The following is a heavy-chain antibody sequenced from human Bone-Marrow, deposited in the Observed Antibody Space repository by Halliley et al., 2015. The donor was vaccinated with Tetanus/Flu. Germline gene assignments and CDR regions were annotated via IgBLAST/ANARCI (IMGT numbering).Heavy chain of an antibody. CDR1: GLSFTSHS. D-gene: IGHD1-7*01. CDR3: ARGGSSSNWNYAAY. V-gene: IGHV3-21*01. CDR2: ISSSSTYI. J-gene: IGHJ4*02. Sequence: SLRLSCAGSGLSFTSHSMNWVRQAPGKGLEWISFISSSSTYIYYADSVKGRFSISRDNAKNSVYLQMNSLRGEDTAVYYCARGGSSSNWNYAAYWGQGTLVTVSS.